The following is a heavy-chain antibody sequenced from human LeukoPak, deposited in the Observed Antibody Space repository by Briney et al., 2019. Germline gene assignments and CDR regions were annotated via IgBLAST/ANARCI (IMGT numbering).Heavy chain of an antibody. CDR2: INHSGST. CDR3: ARSLRPFFGWFDP. V-gene: IGHV4-34*01. J-gene: IGHJ5*02. CDR1: GGSFSGYY. Sequence: SETLSLTCAAYGGSFSGYYWSWIRQPPGKGLEWIGEINHSGSTNYNPSLKSRVTISVDTSKNQFSLKLSSVTAADTAVYYCARSLRPFFGWFDPWGQGTLVTVSS. D-gene: IGHD3-3*01.